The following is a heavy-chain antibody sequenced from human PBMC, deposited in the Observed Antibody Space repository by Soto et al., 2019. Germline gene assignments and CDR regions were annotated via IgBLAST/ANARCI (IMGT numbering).Heavy chain of an antibody. Sequence: GGSLRLSCAASGFTFSRFELHWVRQAPGKGLEWISYISSSGSTAYYASSVEGRFTISRDNANNSVYLQMDSLRAEDTALYYCTGAAWFPYLSFYWGQGALVTVSS. CDR2: ISSSGSTA. CDR1: GFTFSRFE. D-gene: IGHD3-10*01. CDR3: TGAAWFPYLSFY. J-gene: IGHJ4*02. V-gene: IGHV3-48*03.